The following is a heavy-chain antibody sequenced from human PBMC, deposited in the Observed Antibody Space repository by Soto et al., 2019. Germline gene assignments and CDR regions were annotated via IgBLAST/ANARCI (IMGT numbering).Heavy chain of an antibody. V-gene: IGHV1-24*01. CDR3: ATLTYYYDSSGYYYPYYFDY. CDR2: FDPEDGET. Sequence: ASVKVSCKASGGTFSSYAISWVRQAPGKGLEWMGGFDPEDGETIYAQKFQGRVTMTEDTSTDTAYMELSSLRSEDTAVYYCATLTYYYDSSGYYYPYYFDYWGQGTLVTVSS. CDR1: GGTFSSYA. J-gene: IGHJ4*02. D-gene: IGHD3-22*01.